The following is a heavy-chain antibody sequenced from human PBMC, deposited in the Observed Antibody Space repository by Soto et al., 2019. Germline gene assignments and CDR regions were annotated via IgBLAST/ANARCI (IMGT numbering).Heavy chain of an antibody. CDR1: GFTFSSYA. J-gene: IGHJ4*02. D-gene: IGHD3-16*01. CDR3: AQHRIMITFGPNPTFDY. V-gene: IGHV3-23*01. Sequence: GGSLRLSCAASGFTFSSYAMSWVRQAPGKGLEWVSAISGSGGSTYYADSVKGRFTISRDNSKNTLYLQMNSLRAEDTAVYYCAQHRIMITFGPNPTFDYWGQGTLVTVYS. CDR2: ISGSGGST.